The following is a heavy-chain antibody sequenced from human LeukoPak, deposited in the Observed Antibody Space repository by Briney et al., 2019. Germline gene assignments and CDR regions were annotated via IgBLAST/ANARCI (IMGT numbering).Heavy chain of an antibody. CDR2: IYYSGST. CDR1: GGSISSYY. J-gene: IGHJ4*02. CDR3: ARVGLLGSRGIDY. V-gene: IGHV4-59*01. D-gene: IGHD3-10*01. Sequence: SETLSLTCTVSGGSISSYYWGWIRQPPGKGLEWIGYIYYSGSTNYNPSLKSRVTISVDTSKNQFSLKLSSVTAADTAVYYCARVGLLGSRGIDYWGQGTLVTVSS.